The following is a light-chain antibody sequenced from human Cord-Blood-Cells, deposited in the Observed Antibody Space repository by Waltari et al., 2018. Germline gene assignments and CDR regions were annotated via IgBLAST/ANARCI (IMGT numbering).Light chain of an antibody. J-gene: IGKJ2*01. CDR3: QQYYSTPPA. Sequence: DIVMTKSPDSLAVSLGERATIHCKSSQSVLYSSNNKNYLTWYQQKPGQPPNLLIYWASTRESGVPDRFSGSGSGTDFTLTISSLQAEDVAVYYCQQYYSTPPAFGQGTKLEIK. CDR2: WAS. V-gene: IGKV4-1*01. CDR1: QSVLYSSNNKNY.